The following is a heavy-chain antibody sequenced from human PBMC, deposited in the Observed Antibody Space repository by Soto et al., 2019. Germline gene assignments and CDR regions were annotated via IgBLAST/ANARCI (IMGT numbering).Heavy chain of an antibody. J-gene: IGHJ4*02. CDR3: ARLGDIRGGYGLYFDY. V-gene: IGHV4-39*01. CDR1: GFSISSSSYY. Sequence: PSEPLSLTCTVSGFSISSSSYYWVWIRQPPGKGLEWIGSIYYSGSTYYNPSLKSRVTISVDTSKNQFSLKLSSVTAADTAVYYCARLGDIRGGYGLYFDYWGQGTLVTVSS. D-gene: IGHD6-19*01. CDR2: IYYSGST.